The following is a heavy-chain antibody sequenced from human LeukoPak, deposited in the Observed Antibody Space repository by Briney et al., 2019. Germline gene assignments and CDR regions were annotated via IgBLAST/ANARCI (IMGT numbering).Heavy chain of an antibody. Sequence: PGGSLRLSCVASGFTLSNYWMSWVRQAPGKGLEWVSSIASDGDTFYADAVKGRFTISRDISENTLHLQMNSLRADDTALYFCANEAHRHLDLHNWGQGTLVTVSA. D-gene: IGHD5-24*01. J-gene: IGHJ4*02. CDR3: ANEAHRHLDLHN. CDR1: GFTLSNYW. V-gene: IGHV3-23*01. CDR2: IASDGDT.